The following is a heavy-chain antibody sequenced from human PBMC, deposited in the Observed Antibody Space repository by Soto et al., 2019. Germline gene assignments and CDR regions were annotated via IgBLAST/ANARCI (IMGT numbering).Heavy chain of an antibody. CDR1: GFTFTDYG. D-gene: IGHD3-10*01. V-gene: IGHV3-23*04. CDR3: AKGATLGRGPIDH. CDR2: SSGSGGSR. J-gene: IGHJ4*02. Sequence: EVQLVESGGILIQPGGSLRLSCGASGFTFTDYGMSWVRQAPGRRLEWVSVSSGSGGSRYCADSVEDRFTISRDNSKMTLFLQMPTLRAEDAAVYYCAKGATLGRGPIDHCGQGTLVTVSS.